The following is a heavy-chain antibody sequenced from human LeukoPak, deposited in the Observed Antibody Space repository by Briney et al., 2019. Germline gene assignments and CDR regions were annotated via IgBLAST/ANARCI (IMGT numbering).Heavy chain of an antibody. CDR2: VNPNSGGT. D-gene: IGHD6-13*01. Sequence: GASVKVSCTASGSTFTGYYMHWVRQAPGPGLERMGWVNPNSGGTNYAQKFQGRVTLTRDTSISTAYMELSRLRSDDTAVYYCASGSTGLAAAGISGVNFDYWGQGTLVTASS. CDR3: ASGSTGLAAAGISGVNFDY. V-gene: IGHV1-2*02. CDR1: GSTFTGYY. J-gene: IGHJ4*02.